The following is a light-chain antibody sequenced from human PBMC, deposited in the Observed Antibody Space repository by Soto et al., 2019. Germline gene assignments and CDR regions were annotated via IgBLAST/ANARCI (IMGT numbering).Light chain of an antibody. CDR3: QHRYNWPYT. CDR2: DAS. CDR1: QSVSNY. Sequence: EVVLTQSPATLSLSPGERATLSCWASQSVSNYLAWYQQKPGQAPRLLIYDASNRATGIPARFTASGSGIDFTLTISSLEPEDFAVYFCQHRYNWPYTFGQGTKLEIK. V-gene: IGKV3-11*01. J-gene: IGKJ2*01.